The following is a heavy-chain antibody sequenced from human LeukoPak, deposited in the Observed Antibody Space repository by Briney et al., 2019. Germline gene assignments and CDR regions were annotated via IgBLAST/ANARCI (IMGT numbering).Heavy chain of an antibody. CDR3: AKRDGFLYYFDY. D-gene: IGHD5-24*01. Sequence: GESLRLSCAASGFTFGSFGMHWVRQAPGMGLEWVAFIRYDGSNKYYVDSVKGRFTISRDNSKNTLFLQMNSLRAEDTAVYYCAKRDGFLYYFDYWGQGTLVTVSS. V-gene: IGHV3-30*02. CDR1: GFTFGSFG. CDR2: IRYDGSNK. J-gene: IGHJ4*02.